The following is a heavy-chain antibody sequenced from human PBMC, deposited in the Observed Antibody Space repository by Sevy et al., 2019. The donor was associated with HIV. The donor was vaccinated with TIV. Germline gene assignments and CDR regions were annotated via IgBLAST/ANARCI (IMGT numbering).Heavy chain of an antibody. D-gene: IGHD3-3*01. J-gene: IGHJ5*02. CDR2: ISAYNGNT. Sequence: ASVKVSCKASGYTFTSYGISWVRQAPGQGLEWMGWISAYNGNTNYAQKLQGRVTMTTDTSTSTAYMELRSLRSDDTAVYCCARGFRLIFGVVIPTGDWFDPWGQGTLVTASS. CDR1: GYTFTSYG. CDR3: ARGFRLIFGVVIPTGDWFDP. V-gene: IGHV1-18*01.